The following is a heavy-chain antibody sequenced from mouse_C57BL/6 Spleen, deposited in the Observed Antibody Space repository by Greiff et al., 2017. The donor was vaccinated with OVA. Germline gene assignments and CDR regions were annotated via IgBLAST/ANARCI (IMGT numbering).Heavy chain of an antibody. CDR1: GYTFTDYE. D-gene: IGHD1-1*01. J-gene: IGHJ3*01. CDR2: IDPETGGT. V-gene: IGHV1-15*01. Sequence: VQLQESGAELVRPGASVTLSCKASGYTFTDYEMHWVKQTPVHGLEWIGAIDPETGGTAYNQKFKGKAILTADKSSSTAYMELRSLTSEDSAVYYCTRGDYGSSYGFAYWGQGTLVTVSA. CDR3: TRGDYGSSYGFAY.